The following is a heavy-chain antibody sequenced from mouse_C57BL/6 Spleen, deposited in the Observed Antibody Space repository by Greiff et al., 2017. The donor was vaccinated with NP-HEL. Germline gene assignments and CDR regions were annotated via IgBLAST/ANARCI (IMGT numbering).Heavy chain of an antibody. Sequence: EVMLVESGGGLVKPGGSLKLSCAASGFTFSDYGMHWVRQAPEKGLEWVAYISSGSSTIYYADKVKGRFTISRDNAKNTLFLQMTSLRSEDTAMYYCARPSNDNVGYFDVWGTGTTVTVSS. J-gene: IGHJ1*03. V-gene: IGHV5-17*01. CDR1: GFTFSDYG. CDR2: ISSGSSTI. D-gene: IGHD2-12*01. CDR3: ARPSNDNVGYFDV.